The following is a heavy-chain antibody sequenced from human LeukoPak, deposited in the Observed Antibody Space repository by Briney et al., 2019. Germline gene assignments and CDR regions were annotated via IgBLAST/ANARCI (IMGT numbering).Heavy chain of an antibody. CDR3: ARADLLTGYSILDF. J-gene: IGHJ4*02. Sequence: ASVKVSCKASGYTFTSYAMNWVRQAPGQGLEWMGWINPNSGATNFAQKFQGRVSMTRDTSITTAYMELTRLRSDDTAVYYYARADLLTGYSILDFWGQGTLVTVSS. CDR2: INPNSGAT. V-gene: IGHV1-2*02. CDR1: GYTFTSYA. D-gene: IGHD3-9*01.